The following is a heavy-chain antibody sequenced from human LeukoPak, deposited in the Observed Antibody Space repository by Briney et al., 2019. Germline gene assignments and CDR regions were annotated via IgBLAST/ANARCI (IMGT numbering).Heavy chain of an antibody. CDR2: IYYSGST. J-gene: IGHJ6*03. CDR3: ARQTRYPLYYMDV. V-gene: IGHV4-39*01. D-gene: IGHD1-14*01. CDR1: GGSISSSSYY. Sequence: MSSETLSLTCTVSGGSISSSSYYWGWIRQPPGKGLEWIGSIYYSGSTYYNPSLKSRVTISVDTSKNQFSLKLTSVTAADTAVYFCARQTRYPLYYMDVWGKGTTVTISS.